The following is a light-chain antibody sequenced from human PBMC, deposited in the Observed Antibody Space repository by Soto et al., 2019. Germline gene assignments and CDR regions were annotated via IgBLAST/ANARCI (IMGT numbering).Light chain of an antibody. CDR3: QQYNSYSQP. V-gene: IGKV1-5*03. CDR2: KAS. CDR1: QSISSW. J-gene: IGKJ2*01. Sequence: DIEMTQSPSTLSASVGDRVTITCRASQSISSWLAWYQQKPGKAPKLLIYKASSLESGVPSRFSGSGSGTELTLTISSLQPDDFATYYCQQYNSYSQPFGQGTKVDI.